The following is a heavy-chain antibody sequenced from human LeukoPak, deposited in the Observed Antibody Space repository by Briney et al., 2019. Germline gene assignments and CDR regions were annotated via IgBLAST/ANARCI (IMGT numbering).Heavy chain of an antibody. CDR2: IYYSGST. J-gene: IGHJ4*02. CDR1: GDSISTSSYY. Sequence: PSETLSLTCTVSGDSISTSSYYWGWIHQPPGKGLEWLGSIYYSGSTYYNPSLKSRVTISVDTSKNQFSLNLYSVTAADTAVFYCARSYYYDYRQIDYWGQGTLVTVS. CDR3: ARSYYYDYRQIDY. V-gene: IGHV4-39*01. D-gene: IGHD3-22*01.